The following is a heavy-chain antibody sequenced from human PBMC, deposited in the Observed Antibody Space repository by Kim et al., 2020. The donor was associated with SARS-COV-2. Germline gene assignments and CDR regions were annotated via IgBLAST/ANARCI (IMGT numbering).Heavy chain of an antibody. V-gene: IGHV4-4*02. Sequence: SETLSLTCVVSDGSISSPNWWTWARQPPGKGLQWIGEIFHDGSTNYNPSLKSRITISLDKNKSEFSLKLTSVTAEDTAIYFCASASGVQLERRTLDFWGRGTLVTVTS. D-gene: IGHD1-1*01. CDR2: IFHDGST. CDR3: ASASGVQLERRTLDF. J-gene: IGHJ4*02. CDR1: DGSISSPNW.